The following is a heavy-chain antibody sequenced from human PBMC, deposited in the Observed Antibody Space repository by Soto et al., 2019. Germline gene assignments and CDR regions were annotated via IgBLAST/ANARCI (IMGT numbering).Heavy chain of an antibody. CDR1: GFTFSSYA. CDR2: ISGSGGST. Sequence: SLRLSCAASGFTFSSYAMSWVRQAPGKGLEWVSAISGSGGSTYYADSVKGRFTISRDNSKNTLYLQMNSLRAEDTAVYYCAKVLRGAARRGDAFDIWGQRTMVTGSS. CDR3: AKVLRGAARRGDAFDI. D-gene: IGHD6-6*01. J-gene: IGHJ3*02. V-gene: IGHV3-23*01.